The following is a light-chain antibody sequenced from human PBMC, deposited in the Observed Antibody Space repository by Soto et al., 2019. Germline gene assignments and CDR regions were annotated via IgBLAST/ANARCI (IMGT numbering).Light chain of an antibody. CDR1: QSISNS. Sequence: DIHMTQSPSSLSAFVGDTVTISFGASQSISNSLNWYQQIPGKAPRLLIYAASSLQSGVPSSFSGSGSGTDFTLTISNLQPEDFATYYCQQTYNPPRTFGQGTKVDI. CDR2: AAS. V-gene: IGKV1-39*01. CDR3: QQTYNPPRT. J-gene: IGKJ1*01.